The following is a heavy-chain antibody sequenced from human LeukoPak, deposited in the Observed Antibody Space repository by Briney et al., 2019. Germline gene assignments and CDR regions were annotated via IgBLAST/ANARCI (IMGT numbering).Heavy chain of an antibody. V-gene: IGHV4-39*07. CDR2: IYYSGST. CDR3: ARLGALPYYYDSSGQGAFDI. Sequence: PSETLSLTCTVSGGPISSSSYYWGWIRQPPGKGLEWIGSIYYSGSTYYNPSLKSRITISVDTSKNQFSLKLSSVTAADTAVYYCARLGALPYYYDSSGQGAFDIWGQGTMVTVSS. J-gene: IGHJ3*02. CDR1: GGPISSSSYY. D-gene: IGHD3-22*01.